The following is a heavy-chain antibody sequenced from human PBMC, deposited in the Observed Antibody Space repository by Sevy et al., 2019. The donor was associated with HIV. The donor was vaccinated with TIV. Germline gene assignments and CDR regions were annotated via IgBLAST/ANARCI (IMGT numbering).Heavy chain of an antibody. CDR3: TRGYYYDSSGYSDY. D-gene: IGHD3-22*01. V-gene: IGHV3-49*03. J-gene: IGHJ4*02. Sequence: GGSLRLSCTGSGFTFGDYAMSWFRQAPGMGLEWVGFIRSKDYGGATEYAASVKGRFTISRDDSKSIADLQMNSLKTEDTAVHYCTRGYYYDSSGYSDYWGQGTLVNVSS. CDR1: GFTFGDYA. CDR2: IRSKDYGGAT.